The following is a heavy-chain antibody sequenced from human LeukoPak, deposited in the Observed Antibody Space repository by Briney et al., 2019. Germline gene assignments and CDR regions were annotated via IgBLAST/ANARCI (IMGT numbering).Heavy chain of an antibody. Sequence: ASVKVSCKASGYTLTSYDINWARQATGQGLEWMGWMNPNSGNTGYAQKFQGRVTITRNTSISTAYMELSSLRSEDTAVYYCARAVFEKQWLVGFDYWGQGTLVTVSS. CDR3: ARAVFEKQWLVGFDY. CDR1: GYTLTSYD. V-gene: IGHV1-8*03. J-gene: IGHJ4*02. D-gene: IGHD6-19*01. CDR2: MNPNSGNT.